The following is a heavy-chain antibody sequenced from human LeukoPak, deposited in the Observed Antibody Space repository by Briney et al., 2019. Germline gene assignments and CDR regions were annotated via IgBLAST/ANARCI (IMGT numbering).Heavy chain of an antibody. CDR2: IHSGGIT. CDR1: GFTVSSNY. CDR3: AKVANYYGSGSPNY. V-gene: IGHV3-66*01. D-gene: IGHD3-10*01. J-gene: IGHJ4*02. Sequence: GGSLRLSCAASGFTVSSNYMSWVRQAPGKGLEWVSFIHSGGITYYADSVKGRFTVSRDNAKNSLYLQMNSLRAEDTAVYYCAKVANYYGSGSPNYWGQGTLVTVSS.